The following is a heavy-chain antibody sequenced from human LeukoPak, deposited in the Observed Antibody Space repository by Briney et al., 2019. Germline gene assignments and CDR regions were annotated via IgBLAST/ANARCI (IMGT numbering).Heavy chain of an antibody. J-gene: IGHJ4*02. V-gene: IGHV4-30-4*08. Sequence: SETLSLTCTVSGGSINSGDYYWSWLRQPPGKGLEWIGYIFHSGSTYYNPSLKSRVSISVHTSKNQFSLKLSSVTAADTAVYYCARDRYFIGFDYWGQGTLVTVSS. D-gene: IGHD3-9*01. CDR1: GGSINSGDYY. CDR3: ARDRYFIGFDY. CDR2: IFHSGST.